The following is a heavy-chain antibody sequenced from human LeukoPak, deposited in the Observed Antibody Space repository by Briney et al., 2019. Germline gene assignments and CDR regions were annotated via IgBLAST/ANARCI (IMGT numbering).Heavy chain of an antibody. Sequence: GGSLRLSCAASGFTFSSYAMHWVRQAPGKGLEWVAIISYDGSKKFYADSVKGRFTIARDSSKNTLYLQMDSLRAEDTALYYCAKDFNGFNPLYFFDYWGQGTLVTVSS. CDR3: AKDFNGFNPLYFFDY. D-gene: IGHD5-24*01. CDR1: GFTFSSYA. CDR2: ISYDGSKK. V-gene: IGHV3-30-3*02. J-gene: IGHJ4*02.